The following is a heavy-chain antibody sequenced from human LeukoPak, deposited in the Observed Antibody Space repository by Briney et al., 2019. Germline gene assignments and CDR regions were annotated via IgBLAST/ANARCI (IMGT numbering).Heavy chain of an antibody. J-gene: IGHJ6*02. Sequence: PSETLSLTCTVSGGSISSYYWSWIRQPPGKRLEWIGHIYYSGSTNYNPSLKSRVTISVDTSKNQFSLKLSSVTAADTAVYYCAGDSSSWPTYYYYGMDVWGQGTTVTVSS. CDR1: GGSISSYY. D-gene: IGHD6-13*01. CDR2: IYYSGST. CDR3: AGDSSSWPTYYYYGMDV. V-gene: IGHV4-59*01.